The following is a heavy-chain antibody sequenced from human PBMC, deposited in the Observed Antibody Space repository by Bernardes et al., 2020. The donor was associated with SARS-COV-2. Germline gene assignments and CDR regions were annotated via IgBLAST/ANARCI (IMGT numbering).Heavy chain of an antibody. V-gene: IGHV5-51*01. CDR3: AINSYGYEGLAF. J-gene: IGHJ4*02. Sequence: GESLKISCQGSGNTLTKYWIAWVRQVPGKGLEWMGVIYPGDSDPRYSPSFQGQVTISADRSISTAYLQWSSLKAWDTAMYYCAINSYGYEGLAFWGQGTQVTVSS. CDR2: IYPGDSDP. D-gene: IGHD5-18*01. CDR1: GNTLTKYW.